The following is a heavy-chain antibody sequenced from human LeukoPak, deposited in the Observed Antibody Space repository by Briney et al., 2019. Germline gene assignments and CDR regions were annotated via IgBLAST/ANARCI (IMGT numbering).Heavy chain of an antibody. J-gene: IGHJ4*02. V-gene: IGHV3-21*06. CDR2: IGPTGSDR. CDR1: GLTFSTSG. D-gene: IGHD1-14*01. Sequence: GGSLRLSCTASGLTFSTSGFNWVRQAPGKGLEWVASIGPTGSDRYHADSIKGRFTISRDNANNFLYLQMNSLRAEDTAVYYCAKETNGRHYDYWGQGTLLTVSS. CDR3: AKETNGRHYDY.